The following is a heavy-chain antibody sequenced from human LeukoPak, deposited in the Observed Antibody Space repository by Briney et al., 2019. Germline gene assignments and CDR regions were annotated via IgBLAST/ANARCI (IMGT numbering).Heavy chain of an antibody. CDR3: ARDLYGDYDYYYYGMDV. J-gene: IGHJ6*04. CDR2: INAGNSNT. V-gene: IGHV1-3*01. Sequence: ASVKVSCKASGYTFTSYAMHWVRQAPGQRLEWMGWINAGNSNTKYSQKFQGRVTITRDTSASTAYMELSSLRSEDTAVYYCARDLYGDYDYYYYGMDVWGKGTTVTVSS. D-gene: IGHD4-17*01. CDR1: GYTFTSYA.